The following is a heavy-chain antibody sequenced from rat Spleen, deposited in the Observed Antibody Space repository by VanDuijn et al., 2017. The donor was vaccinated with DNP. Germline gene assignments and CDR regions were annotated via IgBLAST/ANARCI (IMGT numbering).Heavy chain of an antibody. CDR2: ISTDGATT. CDR1: GFTFSSYW. J-gene: IGHJ4*01. D-gene: IGHD1-11*01. CDR3: AKDRDGGFAMDA. Sequence: EVQLVESGGGLVQPGRSLKLSCVASGFTFSSYWMYWIRQTPGKGLEWIASISTDGATTYYPDSVRGRFTISRDNAENTVYLQMNSLRSEDTATYYCAKDRDGGFAMDAWGQGTSVAISS. V-gene: IGHV5-58*01.